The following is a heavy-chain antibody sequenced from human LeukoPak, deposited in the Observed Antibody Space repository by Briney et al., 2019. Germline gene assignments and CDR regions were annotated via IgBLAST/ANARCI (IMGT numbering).Heavy chain of an antibody. CDR3: ACPCGDYRYTFDY. CDR2: IYSSGST. V-gene: IGHV4-4*09. D-gene: IGHD2-21*01. J-gene: IGHJ4*02. CDR1: GGSLSGYY. Sequence: SETLSLTCTVSGGSLSGYYWSWIRQPPGKGLEWIGYIYSSGSTNYNPSLKSRVTTSVDTSTSQFSLRRNSVTPADTAVYYCACPCGDYRYTFDYWGQGTLVTVSS.